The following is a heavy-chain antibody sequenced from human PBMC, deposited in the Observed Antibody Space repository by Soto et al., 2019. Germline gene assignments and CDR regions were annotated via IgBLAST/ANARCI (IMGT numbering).Heavy chain of an antibody. Sequence: GGSLRLSCAASGFTFSCYSMNWVRQAPGKGLEWVSYISSSSSTIYYADSVKGRFTISRDNAKNSLYLQMNSLRDEDTAVYYCASPGGTYGPKDYYYGMDVWGQGTTVTVSS. CDR2: ISSSSSTI. CDR3: ASPGGTYGPKDYYYGMDV. V-gene: IGHV3-48*02. D-gene: IGHD4-17*01. J-gene: IGHJ6*02. CDR1: GFTFSCYS.